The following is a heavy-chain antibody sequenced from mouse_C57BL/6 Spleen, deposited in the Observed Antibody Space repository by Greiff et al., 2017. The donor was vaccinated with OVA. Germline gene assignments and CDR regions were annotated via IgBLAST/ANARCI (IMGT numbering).Heavy chain of an antibody. CDR3: AKTNLRAMDY. CDR1: GYTFTSYW. Sequence: VQLQQPGAELVMPGASVKLSCKASGYTFTSYWMHWVKQRPGQGLEWNGEIDPSDSYTNYNQKFKGKSTLTVDKSSSTAYMQLSSLTSEDSAVYYCAKTNLRAMDYWGQGTSVTVSS. D-gene: IGHD3-2*01. V-gene: IGHV1-69*01. CDR2: IDPSDSYT. J-gene: IGHJ4*01.